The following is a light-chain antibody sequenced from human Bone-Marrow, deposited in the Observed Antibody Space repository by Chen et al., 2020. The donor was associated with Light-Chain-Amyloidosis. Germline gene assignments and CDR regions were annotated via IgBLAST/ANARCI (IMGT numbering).Light chain of an antibody. CDR1: QTLSSDH. V-gene: IGKV3-20*01. CDR2: GVS. CDR3: QQYGVSPRT. J-gene: IGKJ1*01. Sequence: IVLTQSPGPLSLSPGESATLPCRASQTLSSDHLAWYQQKPGRAPRLLMYGVSSRATGIPDRFSGGGAGTDFTLTISSLEPEDLAVYYCQQYGVSPRTFGQGTKVDIK.